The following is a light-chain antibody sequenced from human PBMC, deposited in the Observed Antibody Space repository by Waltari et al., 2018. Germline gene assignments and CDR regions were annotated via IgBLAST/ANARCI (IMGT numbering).Light chain of an antibody. CDR1: QSVLYSSKHKNY. CDR2: WAS. CDR3: QQYYSAPYT. J-gene: IGKJ2*01. V-gene: IGKV4-1*01. Sequence: DIVMTQSPDSLAVSLGERATINCKSSQSVLYSSKHKNYLTWYQQKPGQPPKLLIYWASTRESGVPDRFSGSASGTDFTLTISSLQAEDVAVYYCQQYYSAPYTFGQGTKLEIK.